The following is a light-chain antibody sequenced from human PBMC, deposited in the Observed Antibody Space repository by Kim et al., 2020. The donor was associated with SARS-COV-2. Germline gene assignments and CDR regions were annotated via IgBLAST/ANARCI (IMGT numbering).Light chain of an antibody. J-gene: IGKJ4*01. CDR2: DAF. CDR1: QDITTR. V-gene: IGKV1-33*01. Sequence: DIQMTQSPPSLSASVGDRVTISCQASQDITTRLNWYQQKPGKVPKLLIYDAFNVEVGVPARFSGRGSWRDFTLTISSLQPEDIATYTCVNYEILPPVTFGGGTTVDIK. CDR3: VNYEILPPVT.